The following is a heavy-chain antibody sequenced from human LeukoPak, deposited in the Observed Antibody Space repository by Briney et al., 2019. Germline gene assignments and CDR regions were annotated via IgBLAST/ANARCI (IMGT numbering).Heavy chain of an antibody. CDR3: ARRRTKLYYYDSSGYYDY. V-gene: IGHV4-30-2*01. CDR2: IYHSGST. CDR1: GGSISSGGYS. D-gene: IGHD3-22*01. J-gene: IGHJ4*02. Sequence: SETLSLTCAVSGGSISSGGYSWSWIRQPPGKGLEWIGYIYHSGSTYYNPSLKSRVTISVDRSKNQFSLKLSSVTAADTAVYYCARRRTKLYYYDSSGYYDYWGQGTLVTVS.